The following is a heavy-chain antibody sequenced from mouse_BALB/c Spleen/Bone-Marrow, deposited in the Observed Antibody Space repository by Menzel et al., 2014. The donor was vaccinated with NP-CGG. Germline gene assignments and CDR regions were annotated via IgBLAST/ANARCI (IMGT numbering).Heavy chain of an antibody. CDR3: ARARSTVITTWYFDV. D-gene: IGHD2-4*01. CDR2: FAPGSGNT. V-gene: IGHV1S41*01. Sequence: DLVKPGASVKLSCKASVYTFTSYWINWIKQRPGQGLEWIGRFAPGSGNTYYNEMFKGKATLTVDTSSSTAYIQLSSLSSEDSAVYFCARARSTVITTWYFDVWGAGTTVTVSS. J-gene: IGHJ1*01. CDR1: VYTFTSYW.